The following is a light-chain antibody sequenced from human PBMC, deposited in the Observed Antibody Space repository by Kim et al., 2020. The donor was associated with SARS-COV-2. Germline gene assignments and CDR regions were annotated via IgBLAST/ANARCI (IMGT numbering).Light chain of an antibody. Sequence: SVGDRVTITCRASQTISSFLNWYQQKPGKAPKVLIYAASTLQSGVPSRFSGSGSGTEFTLTITNLQPEDFATYYCKQTYSTPPITFGQGTRLEIK. CDR2: AAS. V-gene: IGKV1-39*01. J-gene: IGKJ5*01. CDR3: KQTYSTPPIT. CDR1: QTISSF.